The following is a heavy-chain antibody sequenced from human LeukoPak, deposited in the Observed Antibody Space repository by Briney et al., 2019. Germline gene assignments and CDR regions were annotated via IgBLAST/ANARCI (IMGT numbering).Heavy chain of an antibody. CDR1: GDSISSDTYH. CDR2: VYYAGST. CDR3: ARSGWPMGGFDP. V-gene: IGHV4-39*01. Sequence: SETLSLTCTVSGDSISSDTYHWGWIRQPPGKGLQWIGSVYYAGSTYYNPSLKSRVRISVDTSKDQFYLKLFPVTAADTAMYYCARSGWPMGGFDPGGEGILVTVSS. J-gene: IGHJ5*02. D-gene: IGHD3-10*01.